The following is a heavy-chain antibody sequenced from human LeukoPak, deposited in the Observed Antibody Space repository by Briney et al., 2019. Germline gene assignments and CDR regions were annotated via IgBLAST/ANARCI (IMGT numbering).Heavy chain of an antibody. Sequence: GGSLRLSCAVSGITLSNYGMSWVRQAPGKGREWVAGISGSGGTTNSPDSVKDRFTISRDNPKNTLFLHMNSLRAEDTAVYFCAKRGVVIRVILVGFHKEAYYFDSWGQGALVTVSS. CDR3: AKRGVVIRVILVGFHKEAYYFDS. J-gene: IGHJ4*02. V-gene: IGHV3-23*01. D-gene: IGHD3-22*01. CDR1: GITLSNYG. CDR2: ISGSGGTT.